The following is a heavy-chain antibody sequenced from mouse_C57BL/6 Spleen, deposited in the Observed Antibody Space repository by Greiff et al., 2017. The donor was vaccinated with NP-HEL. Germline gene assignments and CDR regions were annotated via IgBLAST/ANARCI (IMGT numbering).Heavy chain of an antibody. Sequence: EVKVEESGGGLVQPGGSMKLSCAASGFTFSDAWMDWVRQSPEKGLEWVAEIRNKANNHATYYAESVKGRFTISRDDSKSSVYLQMNSLRAEDTGIYYCTRCSNFHYYAMDYWGQGTSVTVSS. CDR1: GFTFSDAW. CDR2: IRNKANNHAT. V-gene: IGHV6-6*01. D-gene: IGHD2-5*01. J-gene: IGHJ4*01. CDR3: TRCSNFHYYAMDY.